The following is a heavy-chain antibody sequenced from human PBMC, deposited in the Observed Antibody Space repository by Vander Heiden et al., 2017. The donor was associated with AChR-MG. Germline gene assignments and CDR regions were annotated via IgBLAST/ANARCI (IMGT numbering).Heavy chain of an antibody. CDR3: ATAGASPRYSSTDY. CDR1: GFTGFTFSSYA. CDR2: ISASGK. J-gene: IGHJ4*02. Sequence: EVQLLESGGGLVQPGGSLRLSCAASGFTGFTFSSYAMSWVRQAPGKGLEWVSCISASGKYYADALKGRFTISRDNSKNTLYLQMKRMRAEDTAVYYFATAGASPRYSSTDYWGQGTLVTVSS. D-gene: IGHD6-19*01. V-gene: IGHV3-23*01.